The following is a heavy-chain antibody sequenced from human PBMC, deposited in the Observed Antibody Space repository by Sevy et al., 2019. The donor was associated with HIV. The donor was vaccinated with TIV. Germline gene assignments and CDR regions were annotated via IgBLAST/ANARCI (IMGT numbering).Heavy chain of an antibody. CDR2: IYYSGYT. CDR3: ARVTIVEVTYPRYFDY. J-gene: IGHJ4*02. V-gene: IGHV4-39*01. CDR1: GGSISSSSYF. Sequence: SENLSLTCTVSGGSISSSSYFWGWIRQPPGKGLEWIGAIYYSGYTYYNPSLKSRVTISVDTSKNQFSLKLSSVTAADTAVYYCARVTIVEVTYPRYFDYWGQGTLVTVSS. D-gene: IGHD3-3*01.